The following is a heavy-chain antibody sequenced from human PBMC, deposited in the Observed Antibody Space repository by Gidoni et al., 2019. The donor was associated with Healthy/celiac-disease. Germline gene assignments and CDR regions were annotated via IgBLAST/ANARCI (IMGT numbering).Heavy chain of an antibody. Sequence: QVQLVESGGGVVQPGRSLRLSCAASGFTFSSYGMHWVRQAPGKGLEWVAVISDDGSNKDYADSVKGRFTISRDNSKNTLDLQMNSLRAEDTAVYYCAKDQDSSGWYQRGDYYYGMDVWGQGTTVTVSS. CDR3: AKDQDSSGWYQRGDYYYGMDV. D-gene: IGHD6-19*01. V-gene: IGHV3-30*18. J-gene: IGHJ6*02. CDR1: GFTFSSYG. CDR2: ISDDGSNK.